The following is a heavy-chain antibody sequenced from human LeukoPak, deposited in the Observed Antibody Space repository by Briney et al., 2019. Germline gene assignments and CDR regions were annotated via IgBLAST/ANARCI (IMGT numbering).Heavy chain of an antibody. CDR1: GFSFSDYY. V-gene: IGHV3-11*01. CDR2: ISGSGSDL. CDR3: ARSIGYYYTMDV. D-gene: IGHD3-22*01. Sequence: KPGGSLRLSCVACGFSFSDYYMSWIRQAPGRGLEWISYISGSGSDLYYADSVKGRFTISRDNANNSLYLQMNSLRAEDTAVYYCARSIGYYYTMDVWGQGTKVTVSS. J-gene: IGHJ6*02.